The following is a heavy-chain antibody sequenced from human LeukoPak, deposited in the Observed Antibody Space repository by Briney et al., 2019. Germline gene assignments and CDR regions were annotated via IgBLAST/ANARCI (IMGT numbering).Heavy chain of an antibody. J-gene: IGHJ4*02. D-gene: IGHD7-27*01. V-gene: IGHV3-7*05. CDR1: GFTFSAYG. Sequence: GGSLRLSCAASGFTFSAYGMHWVRQAPGKGLEWVANIDQDGSEKYYVDSVKGRFTISRDNAKNSLYLQMNSLRADDTAVYYCARANWGWSFDYWGQGTVVTVSS. CDR2: IDQDGSEK. CDR3: ARANWGWSFDY.